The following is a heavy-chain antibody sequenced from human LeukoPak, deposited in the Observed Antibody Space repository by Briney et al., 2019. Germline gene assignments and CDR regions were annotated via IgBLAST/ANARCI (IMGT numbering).Heavy chain of an antibody. Sequence: PSETLSLTCTVSGVSISSYYWSWLRQPPGKGLEWIGYIYYSGSTNYNPSLKSRVTISVDTSKNQFSLRLTSVTAADTAVYYCGRRTYYDTLTGYNYWYFDLWGRGTLVTVSS. D-gene: IGHD3-9*01. V-gene: IGHV4-59*01. CDR2: IYYSGST. J-gene: IGHJ2*01. CDR3: GRRTYYDTLTGYNYWYFDL. CDR1: GVSISSYY.